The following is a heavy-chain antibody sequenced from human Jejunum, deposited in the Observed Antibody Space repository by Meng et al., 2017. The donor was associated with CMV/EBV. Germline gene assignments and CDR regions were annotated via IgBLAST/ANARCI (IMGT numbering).Heavy chain of an antibody. J-gene: IGHJ4*02. V-gene: IGHV3-72*01. CDR3: ARDYGD. Sequence: TCAASGFTFSAHYMEWVREAPRKEMEWVGRTRNKANGYTTDYAACVKGRFIISRDGSKNSLYLQMNNLKIKDTAVYYCARDYGDWGQGALVTVSS. CDR1: GFTFSAHY. D-gene: IGHD3-16*01. CDR2: TRNKANGYTT.